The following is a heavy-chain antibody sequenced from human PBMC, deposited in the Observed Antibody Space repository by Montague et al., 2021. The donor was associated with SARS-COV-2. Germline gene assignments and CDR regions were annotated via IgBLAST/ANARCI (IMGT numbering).Heavy chain of an antibody. Sequence: SLRLSCAASGFTFSSYAMSWVRQAPGKGLEWVSAISGSGGSTYYXDSVKGRFTISRDNSKNTLYLQMNGLRAEDTAVYYCAKRGTSEALYSHYDILTGYYITSRTYYYYYGMDVWGQGTTVTVSS. V-gene: IGHV3-23*01. CDR3: AKRGTSEALYSHYDILTGYYITSRTYYYYYGMDV. J-gene: IGHJ6*02. D-gene: IGHD3-9*01. CDR1: GFTFSSYA. CDR2: ISGSGGST.